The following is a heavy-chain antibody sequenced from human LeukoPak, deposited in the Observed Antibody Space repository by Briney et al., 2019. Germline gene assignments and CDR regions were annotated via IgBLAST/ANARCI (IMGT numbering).Heavy chain of an antibody. J-gene: IGHJ3*02. V-gene: IGHV3-53*01. CDR3: ARELREHGVFDI. CDR2: IYTDDST. Sequence: GGSLRLSCTASGFTFGDYAMSWVRQAPGKGLEWVSEIYTDDSTYYAASVKGRFSIFRDNSKNTVYLQMNSLSADDTAVYYCARELREHGVFDIWGQGTMVTVSS. D-gene: IGHD1-26*01. CDR1: GFTFGDYA.